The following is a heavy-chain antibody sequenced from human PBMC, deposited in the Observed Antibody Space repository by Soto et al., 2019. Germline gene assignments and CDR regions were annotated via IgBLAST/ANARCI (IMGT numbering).Heavy chain of an antibody. D-gene: IGHD2-15*01. CDR1: GFTFSSYS. V-gene: IGHV3-21*01. CDR3: ARDLQTLLGYCSGGSCYPPARYYYGMDV. CDR2: ISSSSSYI. Sequence: PGGSLRLSCAASGFTFSSYSMNWVRQAPGKGLEWVSSISSSSSYIYYADSVKGRFTISRDNAKNSLYLQMNSLRAEDTAVYYCARDLQTLLGYCSGGSCYPPARYYYGMDVWGQGTTVTVSS. J-gene: IGHJ6*02.